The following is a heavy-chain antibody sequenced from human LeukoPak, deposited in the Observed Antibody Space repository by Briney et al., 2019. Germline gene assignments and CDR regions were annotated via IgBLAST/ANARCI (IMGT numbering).Heavy chain of an antibody. D-gene: IGHD3-22*01. V-gene: IGHV3-43*02. J-gene: IGHJ4*02. Sequence: GGSLRLSCAASGFTFDDYAMHWVRQAPGKGLEWVSLISGDGGSTYYADSVKGRFTISRDNSKNSLYLLMHSLRTADTALYYCAIDIYYDSSILDYWGQGTLVTVSS. CDR1: GFTFDDYA. CDR3: AIDIYYDSSILDY. CDR2: ISGDGGST.